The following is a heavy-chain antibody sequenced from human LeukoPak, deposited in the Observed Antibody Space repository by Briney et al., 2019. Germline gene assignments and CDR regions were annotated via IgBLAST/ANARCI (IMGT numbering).Heavy chain of an antibody. CDR1: GGSISSGSYY. V-gene: IGHV4-61*02. Sequence: SETLSLTCTVSGGSISSGSYYWSWIRQPAGKGLEWIGRIYTSGSTNYNPSLKSRVNISVDTSKNQSSLKLSSVTAADTAVYYCAREDYDFWSGYYIGFDPWGQGTLVTVSS. D-gene: IGHD3-3*01. J-gene: IGHJ5*02. CDR3: AREDYDFWSGYYIGFDP. CDR2: IYTSGST.